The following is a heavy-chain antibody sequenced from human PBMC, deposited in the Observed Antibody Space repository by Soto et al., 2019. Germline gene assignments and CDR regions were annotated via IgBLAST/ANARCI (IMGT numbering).Heavy chain of an antibody. CDR1: GGSISSSSYY. CDR2: IYYSGST. CDR3: ARRWAGGADY. V-gene: IGHV4-39*01. D-gene: IGHD1-26*01. J-gene: IGHJ4*02. Sequence: LQLQESGPGLVKPSATLSLTCTVSGGSISSSSYYWGWIRQPPGKGLEWIGSIYYSGSTYYTPSLKSRVTISVDTSKNQFSLKLSSVTAADTAVYYCARRWAGGADYWGQGTLVTVSS.